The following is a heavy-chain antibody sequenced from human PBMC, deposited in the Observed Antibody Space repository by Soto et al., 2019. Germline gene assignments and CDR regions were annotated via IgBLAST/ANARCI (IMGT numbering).Heavy chain of an antibody. D-gene: IGHD2-2*01. J-gene: IGHJ4*02. Sequence: SETLSLTCSVSGGSISSYYWSWIRQPPGKGLEWIAYIYYSVTSYNPSLKSRVSISLDTSKNQFSLKLSSVTAADTAVYYCARVYCSSTSCYLVLDYWGQGTLVTVS. CDR2: IYYSVT. V-gene: IGHV4-59*12. CDR1: GGSISSYY. CDR3: ARVYCSSTSCYLVLDY.